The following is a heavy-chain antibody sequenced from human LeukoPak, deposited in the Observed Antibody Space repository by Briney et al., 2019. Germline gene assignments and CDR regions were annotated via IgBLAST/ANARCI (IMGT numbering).Heavy chain of an antibody. J-gene: IGHJ4*02. V-gene: IGHV3-23*01. CDR3: ASLSMVRGEDY. CDR2: IGGRGDTT. CDR1: GFTFISYD. D-gene: IGHD3-10*01. Sequence: PGGSLRLSCAASGFTFISYDMSWVRQAPGQGREWVSAIGGRGDTTYYTDSVKGWFTISRDNSKNTLYLQMNSLRADDTAIYYCASLSMVRGEDYWGQGTLVTVSS.